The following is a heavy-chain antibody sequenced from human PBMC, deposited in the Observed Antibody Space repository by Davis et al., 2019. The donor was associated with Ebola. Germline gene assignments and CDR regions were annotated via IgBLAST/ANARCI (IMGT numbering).Heavy chain of an antibody. CDR1: GYTFSSYA. CDR2: INAGNGNT. Sequence: ASVQVSCKASGYTFSSYAMHWVRQAPGQRLEWMGWINAGNGNTKYSQKFQGRVTITRDTSASTAYMELSSLRSEDTAVYYCAREWSGSLGPFDYWGQGTLVTVSS. CDR3: AREWSGSLGPFDY. V-gene: IGHV1-3*01. D-gene: IGHD3-3*01. J-gene: IGHJ4*02.